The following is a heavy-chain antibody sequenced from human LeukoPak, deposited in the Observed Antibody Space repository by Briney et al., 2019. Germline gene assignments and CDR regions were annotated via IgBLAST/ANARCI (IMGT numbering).Heavy chain of an antibody. CDR3: ARDHNSGSYQAGRGYAFDI. D-gene: IGHD1-26*01. CDR1: GGSISSGGYY. V-gene: IGHV4-31*03. J-gene: IGHJ3*02. CDR2: IYYSGST. Sequence: SQTLSLTCTVSGGSISSGGYYWSWIRQHPGKGLEWIGYIYYSGSTYYNLSLKSRVTISVDTSKNQFSLKLSSVTAADTAVYYCARDHNSGSYQAGRGYAFDIWGQGTMVTVSS.